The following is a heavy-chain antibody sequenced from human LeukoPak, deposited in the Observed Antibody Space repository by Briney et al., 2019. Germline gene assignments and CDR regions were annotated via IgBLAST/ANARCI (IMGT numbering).Heavy chain of an antibody. CDR1: GFTFSDYY. CDR3: ARDSGEYYFDY. CDR2: ISSSGSTI. J-gene: IGHJ4*02. D-gene: IGHD3-10*01. Sequence: GGSLRLSCAASGFTFSDYYISWIRQAPGKGLEWVSYISSSGSTIYYADSVKGRFTISRDNAKNSLYLQMNSLRADDTAVYYCARDSGEYYFDYWGQGTLVTVSS. V-gene: IGHV3-11*04.